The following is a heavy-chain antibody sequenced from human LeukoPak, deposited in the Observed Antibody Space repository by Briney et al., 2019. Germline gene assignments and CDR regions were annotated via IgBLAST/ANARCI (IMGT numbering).Heavy chain of an antibody. CDR3: AVGVRGSGSYQIWGHAFDI. J-gene: IGHJ3*02. Sequence: SVTVSCKASGGTFSSFTISWVRQAPGQGLEWMGGIIPIFTTADYAQKFQGRVTITADESTSTAYMDLSSLRSEDTAVYYCAVGVRGSGSYQIWGHAFDIWGQGTMVTVSS. CDR1: GGTFSSFT. V-gene: IGHV1-69*13. CDR2: IIPIFTTA. D-gene: IGHD3-10*01.